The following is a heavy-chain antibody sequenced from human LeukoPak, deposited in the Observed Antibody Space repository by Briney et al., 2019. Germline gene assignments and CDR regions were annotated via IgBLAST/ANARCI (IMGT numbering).Heavy chain of an antibody. V-gene: IGHV4-34*01. J-gene: IGHJ4*02. D-gene: IGHD3-16*01. CDR1: GGAFSGYY. Sequence: PSEALSLICAVYGGAFSGYYWSWIRQPPGEGLEWIGEINHSGSTNYNPSLKSRVTISVDTSKNQFSLKLSSVTAADTAVYYCATLLGLVDYWGQGTLVTVSS. CDR2: INHSGST. CDR3: ATLLGLVDY.